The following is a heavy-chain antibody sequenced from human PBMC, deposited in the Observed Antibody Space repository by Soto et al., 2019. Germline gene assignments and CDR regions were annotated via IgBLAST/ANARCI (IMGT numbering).Heavy chain of an antibody. V-gene: IGHV3-74*01. J-gene: IGHJ6*02. CDR2: INSDGSST. CDR1: RLNFSSYW. Sequence: GGSRRLACAPSRLNFSSYWLQWVRQGLGKGVVWVSRINSDGSSTSYADSVKGRFTISRDNAKNTLYLQMNSLRAEDTAVYYCARVSGYSGYDPGFGYGMDVWGQGTTVTVSS. D-gene: IGHD5-12*01. CDR3: ARVSGYSGYDPGFGYGMDV.